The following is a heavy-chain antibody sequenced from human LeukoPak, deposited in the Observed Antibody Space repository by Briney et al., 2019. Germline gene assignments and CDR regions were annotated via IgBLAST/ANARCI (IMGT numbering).Heavy chain of an antibody. CDR2: MNPNSGNT. J-gene: IGHJ3*02. D-gene: IGHD2-8*01. Sequence: GASVKVSCKASGYTFTSYDINWVRQATGQGLEWMGWMNPNSGNTGYAQKFQGRVTMTRNTSISTAYMELSSLRSEDTAVYYCARVSIVLMVYATGKYAFDIWGQGTMVTVSS. V-gene: IGHV1-8*01. CDR1: GYTFTSYD. CDR3: ARVSIVLMVYATGKYAFDI.